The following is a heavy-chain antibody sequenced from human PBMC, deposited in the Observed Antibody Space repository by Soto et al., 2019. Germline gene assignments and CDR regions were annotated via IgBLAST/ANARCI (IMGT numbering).Heavy chain of an antibody. V-gene: IGHV3-33*01. CDR3: VRDWSRKANAVNDN. Sequence: VKLVESGGGVVQPGRSLRLSCTTSGFNVVMYGCHWVRQAPGKGLEGVASVCYDGSNEKYADSVRARFIISRDNSRNTIYLQMDSLTVEGTAVYYCVRDWSRKANAVNDNWGQVTLFTVSS. CDR1: GFNVVMYG. CDR2: VCYDGSNE. D-gene: IGHD1-1*01. J-gene: IGHJ4*02.